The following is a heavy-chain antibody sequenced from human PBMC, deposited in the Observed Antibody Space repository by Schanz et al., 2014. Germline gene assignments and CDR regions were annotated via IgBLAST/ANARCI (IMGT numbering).Heavy chain of an antibody. CDR1: GFTVNTNY. D-gene: IGHD5-12*01. Sequence: EVQLVEYGGGLVQPGESLRLSCAVSGFTVNTNYMTWVRQAPGKGLECVSILYIRSTYYADSVKGRFTISRDNSKNMVFLQMNSLRVEDTAIYYCARDEGKDGYNLAFDVWGQGTLVTVSS. J-gene: IGHJ3*01. CDR2: LYIRST. CDR3: ARDEGKDGYNLAFDV. V-gene: IGHV3-66*01.